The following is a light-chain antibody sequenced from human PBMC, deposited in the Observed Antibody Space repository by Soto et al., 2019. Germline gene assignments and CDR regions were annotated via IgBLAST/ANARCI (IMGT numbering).Light chain of an antibody. CDR3: SSYTSSSTLVV. CDR1: SSDVGGYHY. Sequence: QSALTQPASVSGSPGQSITISCTGTSSDVGGYHYVSWYQQHPGKAPKRMIYDVSNRPSRVSNRFSGSKSGNTATLTFYGLQEEDEADYYCSSYTSSSTLVVFGGGTKLTVL. V-gene: IGLV2-14*01. J-gene: IGLJ2*01. CDR2: DVS.